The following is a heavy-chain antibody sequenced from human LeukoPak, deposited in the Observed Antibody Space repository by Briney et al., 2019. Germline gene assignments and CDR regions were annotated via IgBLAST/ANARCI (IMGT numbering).Heavy chain of an antibody. V-gene: IGHV1-2*02. CDR3: AREGRAGSSGWFGAFDI. Sequence: ASVKVSCKTSTGYYMHWERQAPGQGLEYMGWIHPNSGASKSVPKFQGRVTMTRDTSINTDYVELSSLTSDDTAMYYCAREGRAGSSGWFGAFDIWGQGTMVIVSS. CDR2: IHPNSGAS. J-gene: IGHJ3*02. CDR1: TGYY. D-gene: IGHD6-13*01.